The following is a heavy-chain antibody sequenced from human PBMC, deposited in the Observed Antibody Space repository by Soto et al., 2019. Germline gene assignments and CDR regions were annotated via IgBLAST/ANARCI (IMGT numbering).Heavy chain of an antibody. CDR2: IRVYNGNT. D-gene: IGHD2-21*02. V-gene: IGHV1-18*04. CDR3: GIAPKRKGKVVTRYAFDI. Sequence: QVQLVQSGAEVKKPGASVKVSCKASGYAFTSYGISWVRQPPGQGREWMGWIRVYNGNTHYAQKLQGRVTMTTDTTTRTSCVALRSLRSDDTAVYYCGIAPKRKGKVVTRYAFDIWGQGTMVTVSS. J-gene: IGHJ3*02. CDR1: GYAFTSYG.